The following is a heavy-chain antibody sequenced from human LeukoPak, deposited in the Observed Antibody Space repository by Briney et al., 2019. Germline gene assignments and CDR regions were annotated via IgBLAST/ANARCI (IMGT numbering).Heavy chain of an antibody. CDR2: INPSSGGT. D-gene: IGHD1-26*01. V-gene: IGHV1-2*02. J-gene: IGHJ5*02. CDR1: GYTFTGYY. CDR3: ARAGDSGNLA. Sequence: SVKLSCKASGYTFTGYYMDWVRQAPAQGIEWMGLINPSSGGTNYAQDFHGRVTMTKDTSISTAYLKLSRLRSDDTAVYYCARAGDSGNLAWGQGTLVTVSS.